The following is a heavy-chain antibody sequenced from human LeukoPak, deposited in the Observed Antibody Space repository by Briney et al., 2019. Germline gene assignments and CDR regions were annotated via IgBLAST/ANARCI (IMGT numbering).Heavy chain of an antibody. Sequence: GGSLRLSCAASGFTFSGSAMHWVRQASGKGLEWVGRIRSKANSYATAYAASVKGRLTISRDDSKNTAYLQMNSLKTEDTAVYYCTRLSIPYYWGQGTLVTVSS. CDR2: IRSKANSYAT. D-gene: IGHD2-21*01. J-gene: IGHJ4*02. V-gene: IGHV3-73*01. CDR3: TRLSIPYY. CDR1: GFTFSGSA.